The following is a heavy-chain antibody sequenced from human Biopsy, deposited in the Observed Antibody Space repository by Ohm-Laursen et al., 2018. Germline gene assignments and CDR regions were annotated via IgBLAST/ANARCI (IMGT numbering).Heavy chain of an antibody. J-gene: IGHJ6*02. CDR3: ATRGGDDFWSGHYSEIYYYYTLDV. V-gene: IGHV1-2*02. D-gene: IGHD3-3*01. CDR1: GYTYPDYY. Sequence: ASVKVSCKASGYTYPDYYVHWVRQAPGQGLEWMGWIKPNNGDTDYSQRFQGRVTLAWDRSTSTGYMEVSSLRSGDTALYYCATRGGDDFWSGHYSEIYYYYTLDVWGQGTTVTVSS. CDR2: IKPNNGDT.